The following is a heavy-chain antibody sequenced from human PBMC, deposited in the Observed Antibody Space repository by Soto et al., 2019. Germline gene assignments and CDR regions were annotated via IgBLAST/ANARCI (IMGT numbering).Heavy chain of an antibody. Sequence: SETLSLTCTVSGGSISSSSYYWGWIRQPPGKGLEWIGSIYYSGSTYYNPSLKSRVTISVDTSKNQFSLKLSSVTAADTAVYYCARIKQQLLPYYYYYGMDVWGQGTTVTVSS. CDR2: IYYSGST. CDR1: GGSISSSSYY. D-gene: IGHD6-13*01. CDR3: ARIKQQLLPYYYYYGMDV. J-gene: IGHJ6*02. V-gene: IGHV4-39*01.